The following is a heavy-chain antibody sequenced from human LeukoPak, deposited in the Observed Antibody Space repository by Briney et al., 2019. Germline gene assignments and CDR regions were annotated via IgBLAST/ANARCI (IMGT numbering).Heavy chain of an antibody. Sequence: KPSETLSLTCSVSGDSMSTTTYYWAWIRQPPGQGLEWIGSVYYLGTTYYKPSLKSRVTISVDTSKNQFSLKLSSVTAADTAVYYCARHAYYDFWSGYYMFSPTRFDYWGQGTLVTVSS. CDR1: GDSMSTTTYY. D-gene: IGHD3-3*01. V-gene: IGHV4-39*01. J-gene: IGHJ4*02. CDR3: ARHAYYDFWSGYYMFSPTRFDY. CDR2: VYYLGTT.